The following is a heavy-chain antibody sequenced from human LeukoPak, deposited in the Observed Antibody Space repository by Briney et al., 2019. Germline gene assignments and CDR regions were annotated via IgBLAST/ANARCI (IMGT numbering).Heavy chain of an antibody. CDR3: ARRKAVARISYFDS. CDR1: GYSFTPYW. V-gene: IGHV5-51*01. J-gene: IGHJ4*02. D-gene: IGHD6-19*01. Sequence: GESLKISCKGSGYSFTPYWITWVRQKPAKGLEWMGIIYPGNSDTKYSPSFQGQITISADKSINTAHLQWSSLEASDTAMYYCARRKAVARISYFDSWGQRTLVTVCS. CDR2: IYPGNSDT.